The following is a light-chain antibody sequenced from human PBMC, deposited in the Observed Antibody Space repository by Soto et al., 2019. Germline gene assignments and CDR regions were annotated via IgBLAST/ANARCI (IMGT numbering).Light chain of an antibody. J-gene: IGKJ2*01. Sequence: DIQMSQSPSTLSASVGDRVTITCRASQSISSWLAWYQQKPGKAPKLLIYDASSLQSGVPSWFSGSGSGTEFTLTISSLPPDDFATYYCQQYDSYSPYSFGQGTKLEIK. CDR3: QQYDSYSPYS. V-gene: IGKV1-5*01. CDR2: DAS. CDR1: QSISSW.